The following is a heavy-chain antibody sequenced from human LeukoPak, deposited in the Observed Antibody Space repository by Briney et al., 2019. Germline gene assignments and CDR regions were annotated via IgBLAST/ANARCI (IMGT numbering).Heavy chain of an antibody. CDR3: AIGRLFDS. V-gene: IGHV3-7*01. CDR1: GFTFSDYW. CDR2: IKEDGSEK. Sequence: GGSLRLSCAASGFTFSDYWMAWVRQAPGTGLQWVAYIKEDGSEKYYVDSVKGRFTISRDNARNSLYLQMNSLRAEDTAVYYCAIGRLFDSWGQGTLVTVSS. D-gene: IGHD6-25*01. J-gene: IGHJ5*01.